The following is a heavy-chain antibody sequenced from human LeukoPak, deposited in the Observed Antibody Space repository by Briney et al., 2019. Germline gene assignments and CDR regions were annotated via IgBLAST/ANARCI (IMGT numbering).Heavy chain of an antibody. CDR1: GGSISSSSYY. Sequence: SETLSLTCTVSGGSISSSSYYWGWIRQPPGKGLEWIGSIYYSGSTYYNPSLKSRVTISVDTSKNQFSLKLSSVTAADTAVYYCARIEQYYDILGTNNWFDPWGQGTLVTVSS. CDR2: IYYSGST. D-gene: IGHD3-9*01. V-gene: IGHV4-39*07. CDR3: ARIEQYYDILGTNNWFDP. J-gene: IGHJ5*02.